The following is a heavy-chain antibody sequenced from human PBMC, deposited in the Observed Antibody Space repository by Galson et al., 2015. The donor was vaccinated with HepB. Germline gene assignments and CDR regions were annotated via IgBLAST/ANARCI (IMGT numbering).Heavy chain of an antibody. CDR1: GFTFSSYA. D-gene: IGHD6-13*01. CDR2: ISYDGSNK. Sequence: SLRLSCAASGFTFSSYAMHWVRQAPGKGLEWVAVISYDGSNKYYADSVKGRFTISRDNSKNTLYLQMNSLRAEDTAVYYCAREIAAAAPVYYYYYGMDVWGQGTTVTVSS. V-gene: IGHV3-30*04. J-gene: IGHJ6*02. CDR3: AREIAAAAPVYYYYYGMDV.